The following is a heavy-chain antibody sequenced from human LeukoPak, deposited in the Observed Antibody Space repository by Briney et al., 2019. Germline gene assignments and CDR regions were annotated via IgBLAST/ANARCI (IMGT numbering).Heavy chain of an antibody. V-gene: IGHV3-48*01. D-gene: IGHD3-22*01. J-gene: IGHJ4*02. CDR3: ARDLYDSSGHCDY. CDR1: GFSLSSYS. CDR2: ISRSSSII. Sequence: PGGSLRLSCAASGFSLSSYSMNWVRQAPGKGLEWVSYISRSSSIIYYTDSVKGRFTISRDHARNSLYLQMNSLRAEDTAVYYCARDLYDSSGHCDYWGQGTLVTVS.